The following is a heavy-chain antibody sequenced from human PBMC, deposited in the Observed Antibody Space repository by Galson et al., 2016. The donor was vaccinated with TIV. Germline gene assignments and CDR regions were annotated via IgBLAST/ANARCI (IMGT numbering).Heavy chain of an antibody. CDR1: GFIFADYA. V-gene: IGHV3-9*01. CDR2: ISWNSGSI. Sequence: SLRLSCAASGFIFADYAMHWVRQGPGKGLEWVSGISWNSGSIGYAASVKCRFTISRDNAKNSLYLQINSLRTEDTALYYCVKDSRIGAMLMGYGLDVWGQGTTVTVSS. J-gene: IGHJ6*02. D-gene: IGHD2-8*01. CDR3: VKDSRIGAMLMGYGLDV.